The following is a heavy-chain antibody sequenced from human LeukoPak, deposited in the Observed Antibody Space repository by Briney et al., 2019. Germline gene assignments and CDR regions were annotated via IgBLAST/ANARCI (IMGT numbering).Heavy chain of an antibody. CDR1: GYTFTSNA. CDR3: ARGSTSDWPLDH. J-gene: IGHJ4*02. D-gene: IGHD2-2*01. V-gene: IGHV1-3*01. CDR2: IDAGNGDR. Sequence: ASVKVSCKASGYTFTSNAIQWVRQAPGQRFEWMGWIDAGNGDRRYSQKFQGRVTITRDTSASTAYIELRSLRSEDTAMYYCARGSTSDWPLDHWGQETLVTISS.